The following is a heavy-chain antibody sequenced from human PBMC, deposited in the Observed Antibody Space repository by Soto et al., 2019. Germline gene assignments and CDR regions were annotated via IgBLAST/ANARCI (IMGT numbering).Heavy chain of an antibody. V-gene: IGHV1-69*01. CDR1: GGTFSSYA. Sequence: QVQLMQSGAEVKKPGSSVKVSCKASGGTFSSYAISWVRQAPGQGLEWMGGIIPIFGTANYAQKFQGRVTITADESTSTAYMELSSLRSEDTAVYYCARESGATYPRIMSGVDVWGQGTTVTVSS. D-gene: IGHD3-16*01. CDR3: ARESGATYPRIMSGVDV. CDR2: IIPIFGTA. J-gene: IGHJ6*02.